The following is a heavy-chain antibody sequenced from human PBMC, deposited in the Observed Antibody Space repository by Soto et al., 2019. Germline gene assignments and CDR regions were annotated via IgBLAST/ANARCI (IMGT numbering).Heavy chain of an antibody. Sequence: GGSLRLSCAASGFTFSRYSMNWVRQAPGRGPEWVSSIGSGGSFIYYADSLKGRFTISRDNAKNSLYLQMTSLRAEDTAVYYCARLYDSSGYYYFDYWGQGTPVTVSS. CDR2: IGSGGSFI. J-gene: IGHJ4*01. CDR1: GFTFSRYS. V-gene: IGHV3-21*01. CDR3: ARLYDSSGYYYFDY. D-gene: IGHD3-22*01.